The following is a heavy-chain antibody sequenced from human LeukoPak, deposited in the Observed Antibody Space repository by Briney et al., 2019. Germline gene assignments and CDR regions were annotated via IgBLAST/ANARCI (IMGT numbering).Heavy chain of an antibody. CDR1: GFTFSSYG. CDR3: AKEYTGTFSPFPSYFDN. V-gene: IGHV3-30*18. D-gene: IGHD1-26*01. CDR2: ISYDGSNK. J-gene: IGHJ4*02. Sequence: GGSLRLSCAASGFTFSSYGMHWVRQAPGKGLEWVAVISYDGSNKYYADSVKGRFTISRDNSKNTLYLQMNSLRAEDTAVYYCAKEYTGTFSPFPSYFDNWGQGTLVTVSS.